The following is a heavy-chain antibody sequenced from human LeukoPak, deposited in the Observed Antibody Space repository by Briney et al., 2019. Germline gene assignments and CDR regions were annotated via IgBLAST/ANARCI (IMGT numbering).Heavy chain of an antibody. CDR1: GGSFSGYY. CDR3: ARVDSGYDQRPDY. J-gene: IGHJ4*02. CDR2: VNHSGST. Sequence: PSETLSLTCAVYGGSFSGYYWSWIRQPPGKGLEWIGEVNHSGSTNYNPSLKSRVTISVDTSNNQFSLKLSSVTAADTAVYYCARVDSGYDQRPDYWGQGTQVTVSS. V-gene: IGHV4-34*01. D-gene: IGHD5-12*01.